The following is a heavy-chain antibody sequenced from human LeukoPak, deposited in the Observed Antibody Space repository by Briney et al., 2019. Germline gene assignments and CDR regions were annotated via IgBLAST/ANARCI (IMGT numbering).Heavy chain of an antibody. CDR2: ISPYNGHT. J-gene: IGHJ4*02. Sequence: GASVKVSCKASGYIFINYGISWARQAPGQGLEWMGWISPYNGHTNYAPNLQDRLTMTTDTSTSTAYMELRSLRSDDTAVYYCAKTRDTVLNEYWGQGTLVTVSS. V-gene: IGHV1-18*01. CDR1: GYIFINYG. CDR3: AKTRDTVLNEY.